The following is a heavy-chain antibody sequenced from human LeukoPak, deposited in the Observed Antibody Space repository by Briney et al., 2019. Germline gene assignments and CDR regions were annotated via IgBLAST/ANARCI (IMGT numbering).Heavy chain of an antibody. CDR2: IYHSGST. J-gene: IGHJ4*02. V-gene: IGHV4-38-2*02. CDR3: ARDAVVPASLLDY. Sequence: NPSETLSLTCTVSGYSISSGYYWGWIRQPPGKGLEWIGSIYHSGSTYYNPSLKSRVTISVDTSKNQFSLKLTSVTAADTAVYYCARDAVVPASLLDYWGQGTLVTVSS. D-gene: IGHD2-2*01. CDR1: GYSISSGYY.